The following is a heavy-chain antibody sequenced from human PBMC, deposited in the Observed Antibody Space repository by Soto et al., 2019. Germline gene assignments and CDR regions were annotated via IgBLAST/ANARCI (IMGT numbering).Heavy chain of an antibody. CDR1: GFTFSDYA. D-gene: IGHD2-2*02. CDR2: INSRGSCT. J-gene: IGHJ4*02. Sequence: PGGSLRLSCAASGFTFSDYAMSWVRQAPGKGLEWVSYINSRGSCTYYADSVKGRFTISRDNAKNTLYLQMNSLTVEDTAVYYWAKVFIAVELQKLYSCFDYRGQGTLVTVSS. CDR3: AKVFIAVELQKLYSCFDY. V-gene: IGHV3-11*05.